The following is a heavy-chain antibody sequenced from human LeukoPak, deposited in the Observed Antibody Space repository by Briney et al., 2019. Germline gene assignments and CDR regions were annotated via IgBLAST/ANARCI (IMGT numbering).Heavy chain of an antibody. CDR2: MNPNSGYT. D-gene: IGHD2-15*01. CDR1: GYTFTNYD. Sequence: APVKVSCKASGYTFTNYDVNWVRQATGQGLEWMGWMNPNSGYTGHAQKFQGRVTMTRDTSISTAYMELSSLRSEDTAVYYCARGPAASHRNWFDPWGQGTLVTVSS. J-gene: IGHJ5*02. CDR3: ARGPAASHRNWFDP. V-gene: IGHV1-8*01.